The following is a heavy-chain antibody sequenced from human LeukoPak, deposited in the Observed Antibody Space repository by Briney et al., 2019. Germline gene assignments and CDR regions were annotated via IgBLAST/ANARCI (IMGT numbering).Heavy chain of an antibody. J-gene: IGHJ4*02. D-gene: IGHD3-3*01. CDR1: GGSFSGYY. V-gene: IGHV4-34*01. Sequence: SETLSLTCAVYGGSFSGYYWSWIRQPPGKGLEWIGEINHSGSTNYNPSLKSRVTISVDTSKNQFSLKLSSVTAADTAVYYCASSSWESGYSYYFDYWGQGTLVTVSS. CDR3: ASSSWESGYSYYFDY. CDR2: INHSGST.